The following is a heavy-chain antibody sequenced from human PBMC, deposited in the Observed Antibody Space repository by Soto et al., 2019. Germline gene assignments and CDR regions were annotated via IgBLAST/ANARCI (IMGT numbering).Heavy chain of an antibody. CDR2: ISYDGSNK. V-gene: IGHV3-30-3*01. CDR1: GFTFSSYA. J-gene: IGHJ4*02. Sequence: GGSLRLSCAASGFTFSSYAMHWVRQAPGKGLEWVAVISYDGSNKYHADSVKGRFTISRDKSISTAYLQWSSLKASDTAMYYCANQSMHSRGYSDYDTDYWGQGPLVTVSS. D-gene: IGHD5-12*01. CDR3: ANQSMHSRGYSDYDTDY.